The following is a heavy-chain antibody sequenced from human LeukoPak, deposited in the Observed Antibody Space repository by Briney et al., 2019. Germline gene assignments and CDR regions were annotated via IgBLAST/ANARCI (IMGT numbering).Heavy chain of an antibody. CDR2: IIPILGIA. V-gene: IGHV1-69*04. CDR3: ARVPLDILTGLSWFDP. CDR1: GGTFSSYA. D-gene: IGHD3-9*01. Sequence: WASVKVSCKASGGTFSSYAISWVRQAPGQGLEWMGRIIPILGIANYAQKFQGRVTITADKSTSTAYMELSSLRSEDTAVYYCARVPLDILTGLSWFDPWGQGTLVTVSS. J-gene: IGHJ5*02.